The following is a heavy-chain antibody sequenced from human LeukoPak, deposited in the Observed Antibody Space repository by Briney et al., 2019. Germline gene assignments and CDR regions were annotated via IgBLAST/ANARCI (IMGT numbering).Heavy chain of an antibody. CDR2: IKSKTAGETT. CDR3: TTEGGDYAIDY. D-gene: IGHD4-17*01. J-gene: IGHJ4*02. Sequence: GGPLRLSCAASGFTFTNAWMSWVRQAPGKGLEWVGRIKSKTAGETTDYAAPVQGKFTISRDDSKNTLYLQLNSLETEDTAVYYCTTEGGDYAIDYWGQGTLLTVSS. CDR1: GFTFTNAW. V-gene: IGHV3-15*01.